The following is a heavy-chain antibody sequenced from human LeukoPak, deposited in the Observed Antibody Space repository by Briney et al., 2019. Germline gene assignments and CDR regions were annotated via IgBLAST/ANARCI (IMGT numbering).Heavy chain of an antibody. CDR3: ARGLSAIVH. CDR2: INHSGST. Sequence: SSETLSLTCAVYGGSFSGYYWSWIRQPPGKGLEWIGEINHSGSTNYNPSLKSRVTISIDTSKNQFSLKLNSVTAADTAVYYCARGLSAIVHWGQGTLVTVSS. D-gene: IGHD2-21*02. CDR1: GGSFSGYY. V-gene: IGHV4-34*01. J-gene: IGHJ4*02.